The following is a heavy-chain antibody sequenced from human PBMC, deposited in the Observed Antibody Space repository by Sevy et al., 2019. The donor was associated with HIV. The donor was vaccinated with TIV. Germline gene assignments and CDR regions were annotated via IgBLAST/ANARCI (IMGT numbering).Heavy chain of an antibody. CDR1: GGSISGSY. V-gene: IGHV4-4*07. CDR3: AREDSSNWCFHF. Sequence: SETLSLTCTVSGGSISGSYWSWIRQSAGKDLEWIGRIDPSGNTNYNPSLKSRVTMSVDTSKNHFSLKLTSVTAADTAAYYCAREDSSNWCFHFWGQGTLVTVSS. J-gene: IGHJ4*02. D-gene: IGHD6-13*01. CDR2: IDPSGNT.